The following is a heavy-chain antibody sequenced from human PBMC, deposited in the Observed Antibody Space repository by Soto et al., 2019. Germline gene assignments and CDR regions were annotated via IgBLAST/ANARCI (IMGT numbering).Heavy chain of an antibody. CDR3: ARTEDYYYYGMDV. J-gene: IGHJ6*02. CDR1: GGTFSSYT. CDR2: IIPILGIA. V-gene: IGHV1-69*02. Sequence: QVQLVQSGAAVKKPGSSVKVSCKASGGTFSSYTISWVRQAPGQGLEWMGRIIPILGIANYAQKFQGRVTITADKSTSTAYMELSSLRSEDTAVYYCARTEDYYYYGMDVWGQGTTVTVSS.